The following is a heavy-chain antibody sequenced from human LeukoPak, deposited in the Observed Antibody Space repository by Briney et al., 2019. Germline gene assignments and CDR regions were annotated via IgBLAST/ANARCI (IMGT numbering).Heavy chain of an antibody. Sequence: ASVKVSCKSSGYTFTIYDINWVRQATGQGLEWMGWMNPNSGNTGYDQKFRGRVTMTRNTSISTAYMELSSLRSEDTAVYYCARRYFDSLGYYYGMDVWGQGTTVTVSS. CDR2: MNPNSGNT. D-gene: IGHD3-9*01. J-gene: IGHJ6*02. CDR1: GYTFTIYD. CDR3: ARRYFDSLGYYYGMDV. V-gene: IGHV1-8*01.